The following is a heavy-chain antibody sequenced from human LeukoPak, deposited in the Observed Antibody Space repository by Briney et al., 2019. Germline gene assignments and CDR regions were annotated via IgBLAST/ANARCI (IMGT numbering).Heavy chain of an antibody. CDR2: ISGDTTAT. Sequence: HPGGSLRLSCAASGFTFSSAMTWVRQAPGKGLEWVSTISGDTTATWYADSVKGRFTISRDNSKNTLYLQMNSLRGEDTAVYCCAKKGSGLTGTTVGLDYWGQGTLATVSS. D-gene: IGHD1-20*01. V-gene: IGHV3-23*01. CDR1: GFTFSSA. J-gene: IGHJ4*02. CDR3: AKKGSGLTGTTVGLDY.